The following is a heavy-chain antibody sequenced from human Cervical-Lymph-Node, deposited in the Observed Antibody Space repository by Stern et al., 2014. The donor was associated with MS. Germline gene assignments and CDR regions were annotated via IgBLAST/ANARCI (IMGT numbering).Heavy chain of an antibody. CDR3: ARWAYNWDFDY. V-gene: IGHV1-18*01. Sequence: VQLVESGAEVKKPGASVKVSCKASGYTFTRYDIAWVRQAPGQGLEWMGWNSVYNGNTKYAQKLQGRVTMTRDTSTNTAYMELRSLISDDTAVYYCARWAYNWDFDYWGQGTLVTVSS. CDR2: NSVYNGNT. J-gene: IGHJ4*02. CDR1: GYTFTRYD. D-gene: IGHD1-20*01.